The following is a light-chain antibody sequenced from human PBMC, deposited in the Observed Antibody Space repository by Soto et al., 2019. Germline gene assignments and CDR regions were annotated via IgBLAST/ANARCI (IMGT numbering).Light chain of an antibody. CDR2: WAS. CDR3: QQYYSTPLT. CDR1: QSVLYSSNNKNY. V-gene: IGKV4-1*01. Sequence: DIVMTQSPDSLAVSLGERATINCKSSQSVLYSSNNKNYLAWYQQKPGHPPKLLIYWASTRDSVVPDRFSGSASGADFTLAISSLQAEDLAVYYCQQYYSTPLTFGQGTKVEIK. J-gene: IGKJ1*01.